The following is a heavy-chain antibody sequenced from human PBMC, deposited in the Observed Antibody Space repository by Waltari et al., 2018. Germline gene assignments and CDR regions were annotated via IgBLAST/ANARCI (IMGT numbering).Heavy chain of an antibody. Sequence: EVQLVESGGGLVQPGGSLRLSCAASGFTFSTYWMSWVRQAPGKGLELVANIKQDGRETDYGGSVKGRFTISRDNAKNSLFLQMNSLRAEDTALYYCTRSDLRFLEWLDAFDIWGQGTMVTVSS. CDR1: GFTFSTYW. CDR2: IKQDGRET. J-gene: IGHJ3*02. CDR3: TRSDLRFLEWLDAFDI. V-gene: IGHV3-7*01. D-gene: IGHD3-3*01.